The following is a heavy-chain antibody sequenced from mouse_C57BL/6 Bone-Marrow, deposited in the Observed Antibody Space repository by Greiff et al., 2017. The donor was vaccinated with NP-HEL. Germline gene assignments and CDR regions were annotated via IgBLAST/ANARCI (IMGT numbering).Heavy chain of an antibody. J-gene: IGHJ4*01. Sequence: EVHLVESGGGLVKPGGSLKLSCAASGFTFSDYGMHWVRQAPAKGLEWVAYISSGSSTIYYADTVKGRFTLSRDHAKNTLFLQMTSLRSEDTAMYYCARRYRGLYYYAMDYWGQGTSVTVAS. D-gene: IGHD2-12*01. CDR2: ISSGSSTI. CDR1: GFTFSDYG. V-gene: IGHV5-17*01. CDR3: ARRYRGLYYYAMDY.